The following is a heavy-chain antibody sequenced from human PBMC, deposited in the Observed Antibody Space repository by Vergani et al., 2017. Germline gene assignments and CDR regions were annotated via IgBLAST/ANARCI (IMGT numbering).Heavy chain of an antibody. V-gene: IGHV3-9*01. CDR2: SSWNSGSI. CDR1: GLTFDDYA. Sequence: EVQLVESGGGLVQPGRSLRLSCAASGLTFDDYAMHWVRQAPGKGLEWVSGSSWNSGSIGYADSVKGRFTISRDNAKNSLYLQMNSLRAEDTALYYCAKDHYDFWSGYPNLSPFDLWGRGTLVTVSS. J-gene: IGHJ2*01. CDR3: AKDHYDFWSGYPNLSPFDL. D-gene: IGHD3-3*01.